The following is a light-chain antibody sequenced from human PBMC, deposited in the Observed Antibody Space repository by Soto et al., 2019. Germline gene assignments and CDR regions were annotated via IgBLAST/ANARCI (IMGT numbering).Light chain of an antibody. CDR1: QNVNTN. J-gene: IGKJ2*01. V-gene: IGKV3-15*01. CDR3: QQYNNWPYT. CDR2: GAS. Sequence: EIVMTQSPATLSVSPGERATLSCRASQNVNTNLAWYQQKPGQAPRLLIYGASTRATGIPARFSGSGSGTEFTLTISSLQSEDFALYYCQQYNNWPYTFGQGTKVEIK.